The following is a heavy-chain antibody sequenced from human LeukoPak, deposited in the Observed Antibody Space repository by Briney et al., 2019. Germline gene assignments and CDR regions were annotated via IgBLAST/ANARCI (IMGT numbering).Heavy chain of an antibody. D-gene: IGHD3-22*01. Sequence: ASVKVSCKAPGYTFTGYYMHWVRQAPGQGLEWMGWINPNSGGTNYAQKFQGRVTMTRDTSISTAYMELSRLRSDDTAVYYCARDPLDTYYYDSSGYYRLDYWGQGTLVTVSS. CDR2: INPNSGGT. CDR1: GYTFTGYY. J-gene: IGHJ4*02. CDR3: ARDPLDTYYYDSSGYYRLDY. V-gene: IGHV1-2*02.